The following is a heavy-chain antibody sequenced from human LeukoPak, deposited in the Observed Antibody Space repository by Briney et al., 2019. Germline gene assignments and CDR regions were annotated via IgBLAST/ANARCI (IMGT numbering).Heavy chain of an antibody. CDR2: ISSSSSYI. Sequence: GGSLRLSCAASGFTFSSYSMNWVRQAPGKGLEWVSSISSSSSYIYYADSGKGRFTISRDNAKNSLYLQMNSLRAEDTAVYYCARDSGRNNFDYWGQGTLVTVSS. CDR1: GFTFSSYS. D-gene: IGHD1-26*01. J-gene: IGHJ4*02. V-gene: IGHV3-21*01. CDR3: ARDSGRNNFDY.